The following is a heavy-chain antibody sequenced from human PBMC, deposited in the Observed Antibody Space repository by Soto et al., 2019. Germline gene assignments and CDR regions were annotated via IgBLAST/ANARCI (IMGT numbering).Heavy chain of an antibody. CDR2: IIPIFGTA. D-gene: IGHD6-13*01. CDR3: ARYSVAAAGNWFDY. CDR1: GGPFSSYA. V-gene: IGHV1-69*13. J-gene: IGHJ4*02. Sequence: SVQVSCKASGGPFSSYAISWVRQAPGQGLEWMGGIIPIFGTANYAQKFQGRVTITADESTSTAYMKLSSLRSEDTAVYYCARYSVAAAGNWFDYWGQGTLVTVSS.